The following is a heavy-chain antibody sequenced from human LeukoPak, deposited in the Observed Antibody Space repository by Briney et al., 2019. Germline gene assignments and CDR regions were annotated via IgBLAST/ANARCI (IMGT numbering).Heavy chain of an antibody. V-gene: IGHV3-9*01. Sequence: GRSLRLSCAASGFTFDDYAMHWVRQAPGKGLEWVSGISWNSGSIGYADSVKGRFTISRDNAKNSPYLQMNSLRAEDTALYYCAKDKDFDYYYGMDVWGQGTTVTVSS. CDR2: ISWNSGSI. J-gene: IGHJ6*02. D-gene: IGHD3-3*01. CDR1: GFTFDDYA. CDR3: AKDKDFDYYYGMDV.